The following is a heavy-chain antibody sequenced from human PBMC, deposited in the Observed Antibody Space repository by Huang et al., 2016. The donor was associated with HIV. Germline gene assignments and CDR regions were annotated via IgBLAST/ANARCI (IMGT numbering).Heavy chain of an antibody. CDR1: SGSISDHY. J-gene: IGHJ2*01. CDR3: ARGGYTYGFYWYFDL. D-gene: IGHD5-18*01. CDR2: IYYSGST. Sequence: QVQLQESGPGLVKPSETLSLTCPVSSGSISDHYWSWIRQPPGKGPEWIGSIYYSGSTNYNASLESLVTLRFDTSDNQLSLKFSSVTAADTAMYYCARGGYTYGFYWYFDLWGRGTLVTVSS. V-gene: IGHV4-59*11.